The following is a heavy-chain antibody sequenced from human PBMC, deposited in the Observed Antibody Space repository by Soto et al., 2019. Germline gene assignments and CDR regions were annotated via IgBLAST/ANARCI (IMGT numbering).Heavy chain of an antibody. J-gene: IGHJ5*02. Sequence: LSLTCGVSGGTVTSSHWWSWVRQSPGRGLEWIGNVYHTGDTNFNPSLQSRVTFSVDKSNNQFSLRLTSVTAADTAVYFCAREIVTAGGNNYFDPWGPGTLVTVSS. D-gene: IGHD2-21*02. V-gene: IGHV4-4*01. CDR1: GGTVTSSHW. CDR3: AREIVTAGGNNYFDP. CDR2: VYHTGDT.